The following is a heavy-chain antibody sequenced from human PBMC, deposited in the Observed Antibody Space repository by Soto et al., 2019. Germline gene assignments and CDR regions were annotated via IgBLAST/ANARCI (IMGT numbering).Heavy chain of an antibody. CDR3: AKWGYSGYGSDV. D-gene: IGHD1-26*01. V-gene: IGHV3-30*18. CDR1: GFTFSNYG. Sequence: QVQLVESGGGVVQPGRSLRLSCSASGFTFSNYGILWVRQAPGKGLEWVASTSYDGSNNYYADSVKGRFTISKDNSKNTVYLQMNSPRAEDTSVYYCAKWGYSGYGSDVWGQGTTVTVSS. J-gene: IGHJ6*02. CDR2: TSYDGSNN.